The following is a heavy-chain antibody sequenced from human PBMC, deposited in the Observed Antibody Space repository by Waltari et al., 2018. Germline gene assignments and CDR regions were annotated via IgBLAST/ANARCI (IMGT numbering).Heavy chain of an antibody. CDR3: ARDNCSSTSCDLNYYYGMDV. V-gene: IGHV3-33*01. CDR1: GFTFSSYG. J-gene: IGHJ6*02. Sequence: QVQLVESGGGVVQPGMSMRRSCAASGFTFSSYGMHMVRRVPGKGLGWVAVIRYDGSNKYYADSVKGRFTISRDKSKNTLYLQMNSLRAEDTAVYYCARDNCSSTSCDLNYYYGMDVWGQGTTVTVSS. CDR2: IRYDGSNK. D-gene: IGHD2-2*01.